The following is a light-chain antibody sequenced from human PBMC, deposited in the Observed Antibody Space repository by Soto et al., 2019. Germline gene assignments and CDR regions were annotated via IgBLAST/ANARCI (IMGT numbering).Light chain of an antibody. CDR2: GAS. Sequence: EIVLTQSPGTLSLSPGERATLSCRASQSVSSSYLAWYQQKPGQAPRLLIYGASSRATGIPDRFSGSGSGTDFTLTISRLEPEDFAVYYCRQYRTSPQTFGQGTNVDIK. J-gene: IGKJ1*01. CDR3: RQYRTSPQT. V-gene: IGKV3-20*01. CDR1: QSVSSSY.